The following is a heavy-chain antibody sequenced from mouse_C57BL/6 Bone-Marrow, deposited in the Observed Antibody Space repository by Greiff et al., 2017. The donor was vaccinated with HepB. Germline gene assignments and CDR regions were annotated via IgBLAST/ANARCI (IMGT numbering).Heavy chain of an antibody. V-gene: IGHV1-50*01. Sequence: VQLQQPGAELVKPGASVKLSCKASGYTFTSYWMQWVKQRPGQGLEWIGEIDPSDSYTNYNQKFKGKATLTVDTSSSTAYRQLSSLTSEDSAVYYCARDDCDGLYAMDYWGQGTSVTVSS. D-gene: IGHD2-4*01. CDR2: IDPSDSYT. J-gene: IGHJ4*01. CDR3: ARDDCDGLYAMDY. CDR1: GYTFTSYW.